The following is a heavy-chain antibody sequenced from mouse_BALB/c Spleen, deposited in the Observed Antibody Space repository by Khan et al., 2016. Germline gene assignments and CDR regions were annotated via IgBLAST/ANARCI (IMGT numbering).Heavy chain of an antibody. J-gene: IGHJ3*01. CDR1: GFNIKDTY. D-gene: IGHD2-4*01. Sequence: VQLHQSGAELVKPGASVKLSCTASGFNIKDTYIHWVKQRPEQGLEWIGRIDPAIDNTKYDPKFQGKATIAADTSSNTAYLQLSSLTSEDTAVYYCARGIYDYGFAYWGQGTLVTVSA. CDR3: ARGIYDYGFAY. V-gene: IGHV14-3*02. CDR2: IDPAIDNT.